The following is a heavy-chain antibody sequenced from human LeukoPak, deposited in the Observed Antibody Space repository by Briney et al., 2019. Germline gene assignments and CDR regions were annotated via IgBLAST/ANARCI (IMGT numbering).Heavy chain of an antibody. CDR3: ARVRNYYDSSGKTYYYYYMDV. J-gene: IGHJ6*03. Sequence: PGGSLRLSCAASGFTFSSHGMNWVRQAPGKGLEWVSGISPSGGITYYADSVKGRFTISRDNAKNSLYLQMNSLRAEDTAVYYCARVRNYYDSSGKTYYYYYMDVWGKGTTVTISS. D-gene: IGHD3-22*01. V-gene: IGHV3-21*01. CDR1: GFTFSSHG. CDR2: ISPSGGIT.